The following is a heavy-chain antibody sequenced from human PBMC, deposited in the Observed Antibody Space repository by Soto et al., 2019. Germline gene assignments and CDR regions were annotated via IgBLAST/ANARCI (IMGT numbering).Heavy chain of an antibody. D-gene: IGHD3-3*01. J-gene: IGHJ6*02. V-gene: IGHV3-30-3*01. CDR2: ISYDGSNK. CDR1: GFTFSSYA. CDR3: ARVGCDDFWSGYYPCMDV. Sequence: PGGSLRLSCAASGFTFSSYAMHWVRQAPGKGLEWVAVISYDGSNKYYADSVKGRFTISRDNSKNTLYLQMNSLRAEDTAVYYCARVGCDDFWSGYYPCMDVWGQGTTVTVSS.